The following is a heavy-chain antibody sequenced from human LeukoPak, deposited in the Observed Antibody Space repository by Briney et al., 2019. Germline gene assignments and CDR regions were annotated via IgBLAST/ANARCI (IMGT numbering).Heavy chain of an antibody. CDR2: IYYSGST. CDR3: ARLYDSSGYYYPFDY. Sequence: SETLSLTCTVSGGSISSYYWSWIRQPPGKGLEWIGYIYYSGSTNYNPSLKSRVTISVDTSKNQFSLKLSSVTAADTAVYYCARLYDSSGYYYPFDYWGQGTLVTVSS. V-gene: IGHV4-59*08. CDR1: GGSISSYY. J-gene: IGHJ4*02. D-gene: IGHD3-22*01.